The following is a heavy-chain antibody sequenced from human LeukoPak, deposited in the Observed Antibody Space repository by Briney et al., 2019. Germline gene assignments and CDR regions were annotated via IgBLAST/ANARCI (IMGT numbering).Heavy chain of an antibody. CDR1: GFTFSSYG. J-gene: IGHJ4*02. D-gene: IGHD4-23*01. Sequence: RSGGSLRLSCAASGFTFSSYGMHWVRQAPGKGLEWVAVISYDGSNKYYADSVKDRFTISRDNSKNTLYLQMNSLRAEDTAVYYCARISYGGQFDYWGQGTLVTVSS. CDR3: ARISYGGQFDY. CDR2: ISYDGSNK. V-gene: IGHV3-30*03.